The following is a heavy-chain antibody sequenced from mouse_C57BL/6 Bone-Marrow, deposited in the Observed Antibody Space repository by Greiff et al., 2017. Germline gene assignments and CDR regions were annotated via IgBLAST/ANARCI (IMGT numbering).Heavy chain of an antibody. CDR1: GFNIKDDY. CDR3: SSFDGNYFDV. J-gene: IGHJ2*01. Sequence: VQLQQSGAELVRPGASVKLSCTASGFNIKDDYIHWVKQRPEQGLEWIGWIDPEIGDTEYASKFQGKAPITSDTSSNTAYLQLSSLTSEDNAVYYCSSFDGNYFDVWGQGTPLTVAS. V-gene: IGHV14-4*01. D-gene: IGHD2-3*01. CDR2: IDPEIGDT.